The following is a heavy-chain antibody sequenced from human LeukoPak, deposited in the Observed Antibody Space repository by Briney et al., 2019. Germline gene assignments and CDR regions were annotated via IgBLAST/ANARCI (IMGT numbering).Heavy chain of an antibody. V-gene: IGHV3-23*01. D-gene: IGHD6-13*01. J-gene: IGHJ4*02. CDR2: ISGLGGST. Sequence: GGSLRLSCAASGFTFSNYAMSWVRQAPGKGLEWVSVISGLGGSTYYADSVKGRFAIFRDNSKSTLWLQMNSLTADDTAIYYCARDVEARISAAGTFDYWGQGSLVTVSS. CDR3: ARDVEARISAAGTFDY. CDR1: GFTFSNYA.